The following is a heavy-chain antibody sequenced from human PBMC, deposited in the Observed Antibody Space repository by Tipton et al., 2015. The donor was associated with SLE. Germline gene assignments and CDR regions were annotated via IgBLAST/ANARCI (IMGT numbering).Heavy chain of an antibody. CDR1: GFTFSDSN. Sequence: SLRLSCAVSGFTFSDSNMHWVRQAPGKGLEYVSAINSNGANTYYANSVKGRFTISRDNSKNTLYLQMGSLKTEDTAVYYCARRSGGNTFYYFDYWGQGTLVTVSS. D-gene: IGHD4-23*01. V-gene: IGHV3-64*01. CDR2: INSNGANT. CDR3: ARRSGGNTFYYFDY. J-gene: IGHJ4*02.